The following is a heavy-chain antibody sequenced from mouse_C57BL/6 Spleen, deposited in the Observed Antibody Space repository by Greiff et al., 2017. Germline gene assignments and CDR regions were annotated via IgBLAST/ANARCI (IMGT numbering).Heavy chain of an antibody. CDR3: ARRTDYDYYYTMDY. V-gene: IGHV1-20*01. Sequence: VQLKESGPELVQPGDSVKISCKASGYSFTGYFMNWVMQSHGKTLEWIGRINPYNGDTFYNQKFKGKATMTVDKSSSTAHMELRSLTSEDSAVXYCARRTDYDYYYTMDYWGQGTSVTVSS. D-gene: IGHD2-4*01. CDR2: INPYNGDT. CDR1: GYSFTGYF. J-gene: IGHJ4*01.